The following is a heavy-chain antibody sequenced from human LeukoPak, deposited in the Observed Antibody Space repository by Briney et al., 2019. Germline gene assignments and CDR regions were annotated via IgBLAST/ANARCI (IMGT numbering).Heavy chain of an antibody. CDR3: ARHLRSYYQYNFDY. J-gene: IGHJ4*02. CDR1: GFSFSNYG. Sequence: GGSLRLSCAASGFSFSNYGMNWVRQAPGKGLEWVSGITGNGGTTYYADSVKGRFTISRDNSKSTLYLQMNSLRAEDTAVYYCARHLRSYYQYNFDYWGQGTLVTVSS. D-gene: IGHD3-10*01. CDR2: ITGNGGTT. V-gene: IGHV3-23*01.